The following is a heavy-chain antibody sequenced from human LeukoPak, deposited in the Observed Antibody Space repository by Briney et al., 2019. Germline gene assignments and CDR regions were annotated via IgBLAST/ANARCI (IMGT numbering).Heavy chain of an antibody. D-gene: IGHD5/OR15-5a*01. CDR1: GGSITNTNDY. CDR2: IFYNGSP. Sequence: PSETLSLACTASGGSITNTNDYWGWVRQSPGRGLEWLGNIFYNGSPYYNPSLKSRVTISVDTSKNQFSLKLSSVTAADTAVYYCSTIPYPWGQGTLVTVSS. J-gene: IGHJ5*02. CDR3: STIPYP. V-gene: IGHV4-39*07.